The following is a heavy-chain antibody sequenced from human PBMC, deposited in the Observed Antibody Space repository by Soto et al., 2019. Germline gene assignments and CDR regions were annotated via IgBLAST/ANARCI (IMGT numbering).Heavy chain of an antibody. V-gene: IGHV4-39*01. CDR1: GGSGGGLADC. D-gene: IGHD6-13*01. Sequence: SQTLCLRWTVVGGSGGGLADCWGWIRQAPGKGLEWIASIYYSGRTHNNPALKSRVTMSVDTYTNQFSLKMNAVTAADTAVYYCTRHEGGAAADRPLDYWGQGTLVTVSS. CDR3: TRHEGGAAADRPLDY. J-gene: IGHJ4*02. CDR2: IYYSGRT.